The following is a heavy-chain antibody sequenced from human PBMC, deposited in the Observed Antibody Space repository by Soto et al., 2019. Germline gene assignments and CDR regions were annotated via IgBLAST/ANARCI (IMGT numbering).Heavy chain of an antibody. D-gene: IGHD6-13*01. CDR2: VSAYNGNT. J-gene: IGHJ4*02. CDR3: SRGGSSWQPHADY. Sequence: QVQLVQSGAEVKKPGASMKVSCKASGFTFTSYGISWVRQAPGQGLEWMGWVSAYNGNTHYAQQLQGRVTMTTDPSTTTDYMELRSLRSDDTAVYYCSRGGSSWQPHADYWGQGTLVTVSS. CDR1: GFTFTSYG. V-gene: IGHV1-18*01.